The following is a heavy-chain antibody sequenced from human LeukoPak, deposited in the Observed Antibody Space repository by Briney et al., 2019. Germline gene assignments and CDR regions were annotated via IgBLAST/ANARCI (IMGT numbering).Heavy chain of an antibody. V-gene: IGHV1-18*01. J-gene: IGHJ3*02. Sequence: ASVKVSCKASGYTFTSYGISWVRQAPGQGLEWMGWISAYNGNTNYAQKLQGRVTMTTDTSTSTAYMELRSLRSDDTAVYYCARDRPREMYYYDLGDAFDIWGQGTMLTVSS. CDR1: GYTFTSYG. D-gene: IGHD3-22*01. CDR2: ISAYNGNT. CDR3: ARDRPREMYYYDLGDAFDI.